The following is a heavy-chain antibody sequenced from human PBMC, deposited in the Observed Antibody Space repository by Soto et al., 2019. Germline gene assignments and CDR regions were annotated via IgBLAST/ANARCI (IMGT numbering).Heavy chain of an antibody. J-gene: IGHJ4*02. CDR3: ARVVITFGGVIVPPFDY. CDR1: GYTFTSYG. V-gene: IGHV1-18*04. CDR2: ISAYNGNT. Sequence: QVQLVQSGAEVKKPGASVKVSCKASGYTFTSYGISWVRQAPGQGLEWMGWISAYNGNTNYAQKLQGRVTMTTDTSTRTAYMELRSLRSDDTAVYYCARVVITFGGVIVPPFDYWGQGTLVTVSS. D-gene: IGHD3-16*02.